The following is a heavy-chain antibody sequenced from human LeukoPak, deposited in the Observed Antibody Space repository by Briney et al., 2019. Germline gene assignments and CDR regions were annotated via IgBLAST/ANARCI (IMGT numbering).Heavy chain of an antibody. Sequence: PSETLSLTCTVSGGSISSSRYYWGWIRQPPGKGLEWIGSIYYSGSTYYNPSLKSRVTISVDTSKNQFSLKLSSVTAADTAVYYCAREKGGYYPDWGQGTLVTVSS. CDR2: IYYSGST. V-gene: IGHV4-39*02. CDR3: AREKGGYYPD. CDR1: GGSISSSRYY. D-gene: IGHD3-22*01. J-gene: IGHJ4*02.